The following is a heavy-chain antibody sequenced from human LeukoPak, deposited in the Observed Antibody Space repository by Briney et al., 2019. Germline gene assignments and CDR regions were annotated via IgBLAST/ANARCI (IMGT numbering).Heavy chain of an antibody. CDR1: GGSFSGYY. Sequence: SETLSLTCAVYGGSFSGYYWSWIRQPPGKGLEWIGEINHSGSTNYNPSLKSRVTISVDTSKNQFSLKLSSVTAADTAVYYCARHLYGSARYYYYYYMDVWGKGTTVTISS. V-gene: IGHV4-34*01. CDR3: ARHLYGSARYYYYYYMDV. D-gene: IGHD3-10*01. J-gene: IGHJ6*03. CDR2: INHSGST.